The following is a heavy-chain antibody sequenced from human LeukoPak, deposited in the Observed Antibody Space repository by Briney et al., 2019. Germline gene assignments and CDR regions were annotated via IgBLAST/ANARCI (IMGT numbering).Heavy chain of an antibody. CDR3: ARVRSGYGSGSDAFDI. J-gene: IGHJ3*02. Sequence: ASVKVSCKASGYTFTGYYMHWVRQAPGQGLEWMGWINPNSGGTNYAQKFQGRVTMTRDTSISTAYMELSRLRSDDTAVYYCARVRSGYGSGSDAFDIWGQGTMVTVSS. V-gene: IGHV1-2*02. CDR1: GYTFTGYY. D-gene: IGHD3-10*01. CDR2: INPNSGGT.